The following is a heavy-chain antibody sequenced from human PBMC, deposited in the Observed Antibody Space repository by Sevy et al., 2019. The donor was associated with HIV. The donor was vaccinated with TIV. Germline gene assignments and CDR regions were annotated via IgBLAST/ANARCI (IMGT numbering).Heavy chain of an antibody. Sequence: SETLSLTCTVSGGSISPFYWTWIRQPPEKGLEWIGYVYYSGSTYYNPSLRSRVTISVKTSKNQFSLKGTSVTAADTALYYCARAQCSGGSCYADYWGQGTLVTVSS. CDR3: ARAQCSGGSCYADY. J-gene: IGHJ4*02. CDR1: GGSISPFY. V-gene: IGHV4-59*01. D-gene: IGHD2-15*01. CDR2: VYYSGST.